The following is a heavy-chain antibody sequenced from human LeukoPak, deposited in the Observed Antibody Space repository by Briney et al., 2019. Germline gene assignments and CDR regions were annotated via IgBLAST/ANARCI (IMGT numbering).Heavy chain of an antibody. CDR1: GGSISSYY. J-gene: IGHJ4*02. Sequence: SETLSLTCTVSGGSISSYYWSWIRQPPGKGLEWIGYIYYSGSTNYNPSLKSRVTISVDTSKNQFSLKLSSVTAADTAVYYCARGYNDYTPSFDFWGQGILVTVSS. CDR3: ARGYNDYTPSFDF. V-gene: IGHV4-59*01. CDR2: IYYSGST. D-gene: IGHD4-11*01.